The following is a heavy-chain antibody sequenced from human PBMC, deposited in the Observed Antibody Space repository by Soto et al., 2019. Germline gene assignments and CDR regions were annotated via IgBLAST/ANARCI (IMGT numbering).Heavy chain of an antibody. D-gene: IGHD3-16*01. CDR2: INPNSGGT. J-gene: IGHJ4*02. Sequence: ASVKVSCKASGYTFTGYYMHWVRQAPGQGLEWMGWINPNSGGTNYAQKFQGRVTMTRDTSISTAYMELSRLRSDDTAVYYCARYGGRETTAFGYWGQGTLVTVSS. V-gene: IGHV1-2*02. CDR1: GYTFTGYY. CDR3: ARYGGRETTAFGY.